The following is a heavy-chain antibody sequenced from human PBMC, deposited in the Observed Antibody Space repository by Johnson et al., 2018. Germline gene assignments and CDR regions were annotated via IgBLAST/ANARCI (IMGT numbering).Heavy chain of an antibody. V-gene: IGHV4-34*01. J-gene: IGHJ6*02. CDR3: ASRPDYGYYYYGMDV. D-gene: IGHD4-17*01. CDR1: GGSFSGYF. Sequence: QVQLQQWGAGLLMPSETLSLTCAVYGGSFSGYFWSWIRQPPGKGLEWSGEINHSGSPNYNPSLESRVTISVDTSKNPCSLKLNSVTAADTAGYYCASRPDYGYYYYGMDVWGQGTTVTVSS. CDR2: INHSGSP.